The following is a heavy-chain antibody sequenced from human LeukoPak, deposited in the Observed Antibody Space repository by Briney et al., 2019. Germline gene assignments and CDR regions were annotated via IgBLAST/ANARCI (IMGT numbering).Heavy chain of an antibody. CDR3: ARDDGNSLDY. CDR2: ISSSSSTI. Sequence: SGGSLRLSCAASEFTFSSYSMNWVRQAPGKGLEWVSYISSSSSTIYYADSVKGRFTISRDNAKNSLSLQMNSLRDEDTAVYYCARDDGNSLDYWGQGTLVTVSS. CDR1: EFTFSSYS. D-gene: IGHD4-23*01. V-gene: IGHV3-48*02. J-gene: IGHJ4*02.